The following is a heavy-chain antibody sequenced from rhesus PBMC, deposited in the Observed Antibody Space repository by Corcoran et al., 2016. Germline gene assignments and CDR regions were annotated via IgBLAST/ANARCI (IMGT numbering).Heavy chain of an antibody. CDR3: ARHWGYTQAFDF. J-gene: IGHJ3*01. D-gene: IGHD5-42*01. CDR1: GCSISRSY. V-gene: IGHV4S11*01. CDR2: IDSSGST. Sequence: QVQLQESGPGLVKPSATLSLTCAVSGCSISRSYWRWIRQAPGKGLEWIGRIDSSGSTYYNPSLKSRVTLSVDTSKNQFSLKLSSVTAADTAVYFCARHWGYTQAFDFWGQWLMVTVSS.